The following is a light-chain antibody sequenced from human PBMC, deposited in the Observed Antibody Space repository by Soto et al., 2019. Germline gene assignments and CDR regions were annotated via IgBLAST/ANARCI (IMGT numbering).Light chain of an antibody. V-gene: IGKV3-20*01. CDR2: GTS. CDR1: QSVRSSH. CDR3: QQYSSSPLT. Sequence: EIVLTQSPGNLSLSPGERATLSCRASQSVRSSHLAWYQQMSGQAPRLLIYGTSNRATGIPDRFSGSGSGTDFSLTISRLEPEDFAVYYCQQYSSSPLTFGGGTKVDIK. J-gene: IGKJ4*01.